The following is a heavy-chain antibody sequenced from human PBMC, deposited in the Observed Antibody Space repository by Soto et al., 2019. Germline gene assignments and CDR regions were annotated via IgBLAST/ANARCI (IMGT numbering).Heavy chain of an antibody. Sequence: ASVQVSCQASGYTFTSCAMHCVRQAPGQRLEWMGWINAGNGNTKYSQKFQGRVTITRDTSASTAYMELSSLRSEDTAVYYCARASYGYVRGAFDIWGQGTVVTVS. CDR1: GYTFTSCA. V-gene: IGHV1-3*01. CDR2: INAGNGNT. J-gene: IGHJ3*02. CDR3: ARASYGYVRGAFDI. D-gene: IGHD5-18*01.